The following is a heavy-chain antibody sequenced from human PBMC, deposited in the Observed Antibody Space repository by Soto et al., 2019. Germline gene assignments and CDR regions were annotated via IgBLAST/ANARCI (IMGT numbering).Heavy chain of an antibody. D-gene: IGHD3-10*01. CDR1: DFSLTTRVVG. J-gene: IGHJ4*02. V-gene: IGHV2-5*01. CDR3: THRSPAYGHDF. CDR2: IYWNDDQ. Sequence: GPTQVNPTQTLTLTCNFSDFSLTTRVVGVGWIRQPPGKALEWVALIYWNDDQRYNPSLKSRLTVTKDTSKNHVVLTMTNVDPLDTATYYCTHRSPAYGHDFWGPGTLVTVSS.